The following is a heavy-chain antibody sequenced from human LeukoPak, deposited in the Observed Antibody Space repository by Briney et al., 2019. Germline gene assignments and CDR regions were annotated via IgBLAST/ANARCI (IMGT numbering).Heavy chain of an antibody. CDR2: ISGSGGST. CDR1: GFTFSSYA. V-gene: IGHV3-23*01. Sequence: GGSLRLSCAASGFTFSSYAMSWVRQAPGKGLEWVSAISGSGGSTYYADSVKGRFTIPRDNSKNTLYLQMNSLRAEDTAVYYCAKGPSSGWYYFDYWGQGTLVTVSS. CDR3: AKGPSSGWYYFDY. J-gene: IGHJ4*02. D-gene: IGHD6-19*01.